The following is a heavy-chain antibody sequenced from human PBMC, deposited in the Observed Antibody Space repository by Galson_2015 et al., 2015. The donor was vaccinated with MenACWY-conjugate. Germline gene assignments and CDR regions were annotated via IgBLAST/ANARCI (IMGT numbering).Heavy chain of an antibody. V-gene: IGHV4-34*13. D-gene: IGHD4-17*01. CDR3: ARDLGPTTGGSAEYFQH. CDR2: IDHSGRT. Sequence: IDHSGRTNYNPSLKSRVTISVDTSKNQFSLKLSSVTAADTAVYYCARDLGPTTGGSAEYFQHWGQGTLVTVSS. J-gene: IGHJ1*01.